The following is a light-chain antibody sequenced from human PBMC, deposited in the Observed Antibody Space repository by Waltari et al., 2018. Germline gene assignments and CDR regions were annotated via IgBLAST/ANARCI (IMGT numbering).Light chain of an antibody. Sequence: QSVLTQPASVSGSPGQSITISCTGTSGDVGGFNYISWYQHHPGKAPKLIIYDVTVRPSGISNRFSGSKSGNTASLTISGLQAEDEADFYCSSYTSSNTQYVFGTGTKVTVL. CDR2: DVT. CDR1: SGDVGGFNY. CDR3: SSYTSSNTQYV. J-gene: IGLJ1*01. V-gene: IGLV2-14*03.